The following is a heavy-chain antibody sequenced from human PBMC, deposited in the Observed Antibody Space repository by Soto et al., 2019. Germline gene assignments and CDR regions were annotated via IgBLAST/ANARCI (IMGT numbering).Heavy chain of an antibody. CDR1: GGSISSYK. V-gene: IGHV4-59*01. CDR2: MYSSGSS. J-gene: IGHJ4*02. D-gene: IGHD2-15*01. Sequence: SETLSLTCTVSGGSISSYKWSWIRQSPGKGLEWIAYMYSSGSSDYNPSLKGRVTISMDTSKNQYSLKLNSATAADTAVYYCAREWSAFDYWGQGILVTVYS. CDR3: AREWSAFDY.